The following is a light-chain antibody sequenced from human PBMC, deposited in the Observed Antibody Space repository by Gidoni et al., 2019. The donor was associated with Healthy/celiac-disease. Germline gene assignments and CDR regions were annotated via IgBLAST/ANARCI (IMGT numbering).Light chain of an antibody. J-gene: IGKJ1*01. V-gene: IGKV1-39*01. CDR2: AAS. Sequence: DIQMTQAPSSLSASVGDRFTITCRASQSISSYLNWYQQKPGKAPKLLIYAASSLQSGVPSRFSGSGSATDFTLTISSLPPEDFATYYCQQSYSTPRTFGQGTKVEIK. CDR1: QSISSY. CDR3: QQSYSTPRT.